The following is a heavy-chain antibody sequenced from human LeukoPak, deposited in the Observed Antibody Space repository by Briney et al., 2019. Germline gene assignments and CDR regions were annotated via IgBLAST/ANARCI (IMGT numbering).Heavy chain of an antibody. D-gene: IGHD5-12*01. CDR1: GFTFSSYC. Sequence: PGGSLRLSCAASGFTFSSYCMSWVRQAPGMGLEWMANIKQDGSEEYYVDSVKGRFTISRDNTENSLFLQLTSLRPEDTGIYFCAKGLDYGDYWDQGTRVAVSS. CDR2: IKQDGSEE. J-gene: IGHJ4*02. CDR3: AKGLDYGDY. V-gene: IGHV3-7*01.